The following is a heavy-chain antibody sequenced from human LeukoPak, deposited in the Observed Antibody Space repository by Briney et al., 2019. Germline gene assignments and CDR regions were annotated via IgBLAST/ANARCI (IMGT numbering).Heavy chain of an antibody. D-gene: IGHD2-15*01. CDR2: ISYDGSNK. CDR3: AKDKGYCSGGSCYGGGD. Sequence: PGGSLRLSCAAPGFTFSSYGMHWVRQAPGKGLEWVAVISYDGSNKYYADSVKGRFTISRDNSKNTLYLQMNSLRAEDTAVYYCAKDKGYCSGGSCYGGGDWGQGTLVTVSS. V-gene: IGHV3-30*18. J-gene: IGHJ4*02. CDR1: GFTFSSYG.